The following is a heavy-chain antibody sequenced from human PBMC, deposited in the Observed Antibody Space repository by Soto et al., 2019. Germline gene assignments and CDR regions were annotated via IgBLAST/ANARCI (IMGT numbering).Heavy chain of an antibody. J-gene: IGHJ5*02. Sequence: ASVKVSCKASGYTFTSYDINWVRQATGQGLEWMGWMNPNSGNTGYAQKFQGRVTMTRNTSISTAYMELSSLRSEDTAVYYCARGGAYSGYDLGSWFDPWGQGTLVTVSS. CDR1: GYTFTSYD. CDR3: ARGGAYSGYDLGSWFDP. V-gene: IGHV1-8*01. D-gene: IGHD5-12*01. CDR2: MNPNSGNT.